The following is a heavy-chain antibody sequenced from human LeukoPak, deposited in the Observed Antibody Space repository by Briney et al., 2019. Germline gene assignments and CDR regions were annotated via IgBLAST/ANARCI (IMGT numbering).Heavy chain of an antibody. D-gene: IGHD3/OR15-3a*01. Sequence: SETLSLTCTVSGGSISSYYWSWIRQPPGKGLEWIGYIYYSGSTNYNPSLKSRVTISVDTSKNQFSLKLSSVTAADTAVYYCARVSRVDWLTEDYWGQGTLVTVSS. V-gene: IGHV4-59*01. CDR1: GGSISSYY. CDR2: IYYSGST. J-gene: IGHJ4*02. CDR3: ARVSRVDWLTEDY.